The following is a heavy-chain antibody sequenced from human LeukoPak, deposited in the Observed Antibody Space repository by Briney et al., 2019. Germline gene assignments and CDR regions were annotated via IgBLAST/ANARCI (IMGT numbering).Heavy chain of an antibody. J-gene: IGHJ4*02. Sequence: SVKVSCKASGYTFTDYYMHWVRQAPGQGLEWMGWITPNSGGTHYAQKFQGRVTMTRDTSISTAYMELSRLRSDDTAMYYCANLPLNSGVDYWGQGTLVTVSS. CDR3: ANLPLNSGVDY. D-gene: IGHD1-26*01. V-gene: IGHV1-2*02. CDR2: ITPNSGGT. CDR1: GYTFTDYY.